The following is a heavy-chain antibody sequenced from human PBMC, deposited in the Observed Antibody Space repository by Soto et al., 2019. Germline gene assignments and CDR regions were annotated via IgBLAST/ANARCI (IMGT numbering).Heavy chain of an antibody. D-gene: IGHD3-3*01. J-gene: IGHJ4*02. V-gene: IGHV3-23*01. CDR2: ISGSGGST. Sequence: GGSLRLSCAASGFTFSSYAMSWVRQAPGKGLEWVSAISGSGGSTYYADSVKGRFTISRDNSKNTLYLQMNSLRAEDTAVYYCAKDLPSAQERFLEIYYFDYWGQGTLVTVSS. CDR3: AKDLPSAQERFLEIYYFDY. CDR1: GFTFSSYA.